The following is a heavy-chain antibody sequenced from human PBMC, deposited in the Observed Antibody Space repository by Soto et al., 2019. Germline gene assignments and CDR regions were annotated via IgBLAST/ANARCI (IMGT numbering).Heavy chain of an antibody. CDR2: INHSGST. V-gene: IGHV4-34*01. Sequence: SETLSLTCAVYGGSFSGYYWSWIRQPPGKGLEWIGEINHSGSTNYNPSLKSRVTISVGTSKNQFSLKLSSLTAADTAVYYCARGGLTPAYGSGSYYYYGMDVWGQGTTGTVSS. D-gene: IGHD3-10*01. CDR3: ARGGLTPAYGSGSYYYYGMDV. J-gene: IGHJ6*02. CDR1: GGSFSGYY.